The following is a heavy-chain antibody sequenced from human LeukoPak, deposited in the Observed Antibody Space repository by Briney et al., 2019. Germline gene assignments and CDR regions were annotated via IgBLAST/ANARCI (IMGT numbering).Heavy chain of an antibody. CDR1: GFSFSSYA. CDR3: AKLVGALPLAL. CDR2: ISGSGDST. D-gene: IGHD1-26*01. V-gene: IGHV3-23*01. Sequence: PGGSLRLSRAASGFSFSSYAMSWVRQAPGKGLEWVSTISGSGDSTYYADSVKGRFTISRDNSKNTLYLQMNSLRVEDTALYYCAKLVGALPLALWGRGTVVTVSS. J-gene: IGHJ3*01.